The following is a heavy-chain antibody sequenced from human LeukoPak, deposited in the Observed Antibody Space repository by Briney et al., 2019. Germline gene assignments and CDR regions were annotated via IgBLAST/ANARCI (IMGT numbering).Heavy chain of an antibody. CDR1: GGSFSGYY. CDR2: INHSGST. CDR3: AKDVVGQQWPENC. Sequence: SETLSLTCAVYGGSFSGYYWSWIRQPPGKGLEWIGEINHSGSTNYNPSLKSRVTISVDTSKNQFSLKLSSVTAADTAVYYCAKDVVGQQWPENCWGQGTLVTVSS. D-gene: IGHD6-19*01. V-gene: IGHV4-34*01. J-gene: IGHJ4*02.